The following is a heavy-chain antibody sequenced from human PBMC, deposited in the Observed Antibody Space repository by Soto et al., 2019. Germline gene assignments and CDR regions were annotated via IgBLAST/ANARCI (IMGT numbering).Heavy chain of an antibody. CDR3: AILGSGTYWFDP. CDR1: GGSISSYY. J-gene: IGHJ5*02. D-gene: IGHD3-10*01. Sequence: SETLSLTCTVSGGSISSYYWSWIRQPPGKGLEWIGYIYYSGSTNYNPSLKSRVTISVDTSKNQFSLKLSSVTAADTAVYYCAILGSGTYWFDPWGQGTLSTVSS. V-gene: IGHV4-59*12. CDR2: IYYSGST.